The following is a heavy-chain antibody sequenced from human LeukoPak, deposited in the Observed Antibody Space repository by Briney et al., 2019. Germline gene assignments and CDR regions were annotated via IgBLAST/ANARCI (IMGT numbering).Heavy chain of an antibody. J-gene: IGHJ4*02. CDR2: IYHSGST. CDR3: ARGAEVPAAPDFFDY. D-gene: IGHD2-2*01. V-gene: IGHV4-38-2*02. CDR1: GYSISSGYY. Sequence: SETLSLTCTVSGYSISSGYYWGWIRQPPGKGLEWIGSIYHSGSTYYNPSLKSRVTISVDTSKNRFSLKLSSVTAADTAVYYCARGAEVPAAPDFFDYWGQGTLVTVSS.